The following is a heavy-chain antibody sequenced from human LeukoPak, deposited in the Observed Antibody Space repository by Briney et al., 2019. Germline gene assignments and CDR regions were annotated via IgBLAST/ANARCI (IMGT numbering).Heavy chain of an antibody. CDR3: ARDAYYDFWSGYYTY. CDR1: GFTFSDYY. D-gene: IGHD3-3*01. Sequence: GGSLRLSCAASGFTFSDYYMSWIRQAPGKGLEWVSYTSSSGSTIYYADSVKGRFTISRDNAKNSLYLQMNSLRAEDTAVYYCARDAYYDFWSGYYTYWGQGTLVTVSS. J-gene: IGHJ4*02. V-gene: IGHV3-11*01. CDR2: TSSSGSTI.